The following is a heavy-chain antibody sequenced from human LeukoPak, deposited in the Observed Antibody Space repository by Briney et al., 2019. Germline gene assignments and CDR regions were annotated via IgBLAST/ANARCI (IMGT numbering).Heavy chain of an antibody. CDR1: GGSFSGYY. D-gene: IGHD2-15*01. V-gene: IGHV4-34*01. CDR3: ASRIVGFDI. J-gene: IGHJ3*02. Sequence: SETLSLTCAVCGGSFSGYYWGWIRQPPGKGLEWIGEINHSGSTNYNPSLKSRVTISVDTSKNQFSLKLSSVTAADTAVYYCASRIVGFDIWGQGTMVTVSS. CDR2: INHSGST.